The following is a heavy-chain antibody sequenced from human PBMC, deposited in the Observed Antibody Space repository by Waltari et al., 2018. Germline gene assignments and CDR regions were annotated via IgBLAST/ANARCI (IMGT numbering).Heavy chain of an antibody. J-gene: IGHJ4*02. CDR3: AGDRAIGLFFDY. CDR1: GDSISGNYW. Sequence: QVQLQESGQGLVKHSGTLSLTCAVSGDSISGNYWWSWVRQSPEKGLEWIGQVHHSGKTHYNPSLQSRVAISVDKPKNQFSLNLNSVTAADTAIYYCAGDRAIGLFFDYWGRGTLVTVSS. D-gene: IGHD2-2*01. V-gene: IGHV4-4*02. CDR2: VHHSGKT.